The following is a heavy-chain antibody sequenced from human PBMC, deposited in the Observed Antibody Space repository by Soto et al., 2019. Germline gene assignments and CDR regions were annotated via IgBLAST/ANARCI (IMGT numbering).Heavy chain of an antibody. D-gene: IGHD5-18*01. CDR2: ISTSNSNT. V-gene: IGHV1-18*01. Sequence: QVQLVQSGGEVKKPGAAVMVSCKASGYTFTNYGISWVRQAPGQGLEWMGWISTSNSNTAYAQKFQDRVTMTTDTSPSTDYVELRSLRPDDTAVYYCARPPQVTRSYYFNGLDVWGQGTTVTVSS. CDR1: GYTFTNYG. J-gene: IGHJ6*02. CDR3: ARPPQVTRSYYFNGLDV.